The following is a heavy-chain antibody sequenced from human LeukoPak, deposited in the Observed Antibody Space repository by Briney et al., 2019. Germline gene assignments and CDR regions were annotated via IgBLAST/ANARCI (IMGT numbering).Heavy chain of an antibody. D-gene: IGHD5-12*01. V-gene: IGHV4-61*02. CDR2: IYTSGST. Sequence: SETLSLTCTVSGGSISSGSYYWSWIRQPAGKGLEWIGRIYTSGSTNYNPSLKSRVTISVDTSKNQFSLKLSSVTAADTAVYYCATMQYGGYERDFDYWGQGTLVTVSS. CDR1: GGSISSGSYY. CDR3: ATMQYGGYERDFDY. J-gene: IGHJ4*02.